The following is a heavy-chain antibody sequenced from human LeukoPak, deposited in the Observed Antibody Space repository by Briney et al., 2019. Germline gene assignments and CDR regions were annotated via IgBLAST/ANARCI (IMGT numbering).Heavy chain of an antibody. J-gene: IGHJ4*02. D-gene: IGHD3-3*01. CDR3: AKPQEADLWVPDY. CDR2: IKQDGSEK. Sequence: PSETLSLTCTVSGGSISSSSYYWGWIRQPPGKGLEWVANIKQDGSEKYYADSVKGRFTISRDNSKNTLYLEMNSLIPEDTALYYCAKPQEADLWVPDYWGQGTLVTVSS. V-gene: IGHV3-7*01. CDR1: GGSISSSSYY.